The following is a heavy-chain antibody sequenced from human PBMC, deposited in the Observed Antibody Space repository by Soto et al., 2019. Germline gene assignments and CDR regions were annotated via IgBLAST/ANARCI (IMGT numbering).Heavy chain of an antibody. V-gene: IGHV1-46*01. J-gene: IGHJ1*01. D-gene: IGHD2-15*01. CDR2: IHPSGDT. CDR3: VRGYCTTSPCSGDFQF. CDR1: GYKFTTYF. Sequence: QVQLVQSGAELKKPGASVMVACKASGYKFTTYFIHWVRQATGQGLEWMGMIHPSGDTGYAQKFRCRVTMTIDTSTTTAYMELRNLTSEDTAVYFSVRGYCTTSPCSGDFQFWGQGTLVTVSS.